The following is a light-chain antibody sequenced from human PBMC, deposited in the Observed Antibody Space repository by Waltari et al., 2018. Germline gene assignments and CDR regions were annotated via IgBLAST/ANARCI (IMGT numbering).Light chain of an antibody. J-gene: IGLJ1*01. V-gene: IGLV2-14*01. Sequence: QSALTQPASVSGSPGQSITISCSGTDSDVGAYHFVSCYQQHPGKAPHLIIYEVSNRPSGISNRFSASKSGNTASLTISGLQAEDEADYYCSSYTTSSAPGVFGTGTRVTVL. CDR3: SSYTTSSAPGV. CDR1: DSDVGAYHF. CDR2: EVS.